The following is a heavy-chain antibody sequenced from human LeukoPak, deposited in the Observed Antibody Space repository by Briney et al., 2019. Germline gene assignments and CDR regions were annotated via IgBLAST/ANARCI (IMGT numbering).Heavy chain of an antibody. CDR3: AREAPRGGYSYGPDGDY. Sequence: PGGSLRLSCAASGFTFSSYSMNWLRQAPGNGLEGVSSISSSSSYIYYADSVKGRFTISRDNAKNSLYLQMNSLRAEDTAVYYCAREAPRGGYSYGPDGDYWGQGTLVTVSS. J-gene: IGHJ4*02. D-gene: IGHD5-18*01. CDR1: GFTFSSYS. V-gene: IGHV3-21*01. CDR2: ISSSSSYI.